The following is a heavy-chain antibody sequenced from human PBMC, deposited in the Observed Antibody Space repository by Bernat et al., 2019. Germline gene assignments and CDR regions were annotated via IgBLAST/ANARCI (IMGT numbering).Heavy chain of an antibody. CDR1: GFTFSSYG. Sequence: QVQLVESGGGVVQPGRSLRLSCAASGFTFSSYGMHWVRQAPGKGLEWVAVIWYDGSNKDYADSVKGRFTISRDNSKNTLYLQMNSLRAEDTAVYYCAREGSYGDYNWFDPWGQGTLVTVSS. D-gene: IGHD4-17*01. CDR3: AREGSYGDYNWFDP. CDR2: IWYDGSNK. J-gene: IGHJ5*02. V-gene: IGHV3-33*01.